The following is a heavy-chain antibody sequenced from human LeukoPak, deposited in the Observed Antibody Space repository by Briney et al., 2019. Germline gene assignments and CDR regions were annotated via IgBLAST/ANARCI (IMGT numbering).Heavy chain of an antibody. J-gene: IGHJ4*02. D-gene: IGHD3-16*01. CDR1: GFTFSTYG. V-gene: IGHV3-30*02. CDR2: IQFDGTDE. Sequence: GGSLRLSCVASGFTFSTYGMHWVRQAPGKGLEWVAFIQFDGTDEHYTDSVKGRFTISRDNSRNTLFLQMNGLRAEDTAVYYCARLLRLTDYWGQGTLVTVSS. CDR3: ARLLRLTDY.